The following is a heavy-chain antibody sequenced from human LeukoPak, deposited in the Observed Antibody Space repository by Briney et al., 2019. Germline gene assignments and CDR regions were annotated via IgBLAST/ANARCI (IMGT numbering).Heavy chain of an antibody. V-gene: IGHV1-2*04. J-gene: IGHJ4*02. CDR1: GGTFSSYA. CDR3: ARAITSGRIVGARGAFDY. D-gene: IGHD1-26*01. CDR2: INPNSGGT. Sequence: ASVKVSCKASGGTFSSYAISWVRQAPGQGLEWMGWINPNSGGTNYAQKFQGWVTMTRDTSISTACMELSRLRSDDTAVYYCARAITSGRIVGARGAFDYWGQGTLVTVSS.